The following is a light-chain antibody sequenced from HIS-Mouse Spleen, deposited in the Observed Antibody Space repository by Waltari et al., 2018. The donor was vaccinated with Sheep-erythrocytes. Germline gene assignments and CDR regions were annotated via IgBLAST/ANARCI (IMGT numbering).Light chain of an antibody. CDR2: DAS. CDR3: CSYAGSYNHV. V-gene: IGLV2-11*01. Sequence: QSALTQPRAVSGSPGQSVTISCTGTSSDVGGYNYVSWYQQHPGKAPKLMIYDASKRPSGVPDRCSGSKSGNTASLTISGLQAEDEADYYCCSYAGSYNHVFATGTKVTVL. CDR1: SSDVGGYNY. J-gene: IGLJ1*01.